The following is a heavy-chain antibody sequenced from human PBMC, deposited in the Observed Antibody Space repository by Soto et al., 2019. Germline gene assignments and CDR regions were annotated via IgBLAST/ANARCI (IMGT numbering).Heavy chain of an antibody. D-gene: IGHD1-26*01. V-gene: IGHV3-30*02. J-gene: IGHJ6*02. Sequence: GGSLRLSCAASGFTFSYYGMHWVRQAPGKGLEWVAIIWYDESNKYYADSVTGRFTISRDNSNNMVYLQMNSLRAEDTAVYYCAKGGSNAAMDVWGQGTTVTV. CDR3: AKGGSNAAMDV. CDR1: GFTFSYYG. CDR2: IWYDESNK.